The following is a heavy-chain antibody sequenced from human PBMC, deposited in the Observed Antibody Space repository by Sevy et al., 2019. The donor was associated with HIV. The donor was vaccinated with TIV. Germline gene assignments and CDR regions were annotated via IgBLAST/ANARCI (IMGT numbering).Heavy chain of an antibody. D-gene: IGHD3-22*01. CDR3: AKGGGGHYDPDEIGYYFYYYNMDV. V-gene: IGHV3-23*01. CDR1: GFSFDSYG. Sequence: GGSLRLSCAVSGFSFDSYGMTWVRQAPGKGLEWVSGISGSGSRTYYADSVKDRFIISRDNSKNTLDLQMNSLRSEDTAKYDWAKGGGGHYDPDEIGYYFYYYNMDVWGKGTTVTVSS. CDR2: ISGSGSRT. J-gene: IGHJ6*03.